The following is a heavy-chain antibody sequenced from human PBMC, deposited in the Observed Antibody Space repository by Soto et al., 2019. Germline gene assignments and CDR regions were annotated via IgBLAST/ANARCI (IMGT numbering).Heavy chain of an antibody. J-gene: IGHJ4*02. CDR3: ARSRANYYDSRGYYYSTFDY. V-gene: IGHV1-69*13. Sequence: SVKVSCKASGGTFSSYAISWVRQAPGQGLEWMGGIIPIFGTANYAQKFQGRVTITADESTSTAYMELSSLRSEDTAVYYCARSRANYYDSRGYYYSTFDYWGQGTLVTVSS. CDR1: GGTFSSYA. CDR2: IIPIFGTA. D-gene: IGHD3-22*01.